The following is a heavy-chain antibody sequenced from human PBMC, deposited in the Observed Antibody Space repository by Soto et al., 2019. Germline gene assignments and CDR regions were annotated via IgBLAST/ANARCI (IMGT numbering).Heavy chain of an antibody. CDR3: ARSGAAFMVRGVIKGFSWFDP. J-gene: IGHJ5*02. CDR2: IIPIFGTA. V-gene: IGHV1-69*13. Sequence: SVKVSCKASGGTFSSYAISWVRQAPGQGLEWMGGIIPIFGTANYAQKFQGIVTITADESTSTAYMELSSLRSEDTAVYYCARSGAAFMVRGVIKGFSWFDPWGQGTLVTVSS. D-gene: IGHD3-10*01. CDR1: GGTFSSYA.